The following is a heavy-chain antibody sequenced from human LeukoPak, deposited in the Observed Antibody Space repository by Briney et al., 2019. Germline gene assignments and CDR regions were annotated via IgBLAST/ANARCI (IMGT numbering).Heavy chain of an antibody. J-gene: IGHJ4*02. Sequence: GGSLRLSCAASGFTFSTYWMNWVRQAPGKGLEWVANIKQDGSEKYYVDSVKGRFTISRDNAKNTLYLQMNSLRAEDTAVYYCAKDTTGTTSGGYYWGQGTLVTVSS. V-gene: IGHV3-7*01. CDR3: AKDTTGTTSGGYY. D-gene: IGHD1-1*01. CDR2: IKQDGSEK. CDR1: GFTFSTYW.